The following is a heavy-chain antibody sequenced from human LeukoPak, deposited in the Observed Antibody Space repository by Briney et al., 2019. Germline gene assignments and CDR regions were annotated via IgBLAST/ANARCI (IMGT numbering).Heavy chain of an antibody. CDR3: ANWGRFDP. Sequence: PSETLSLTCAVYGGSFSGYYWSWIRQPPGKGLEWIGEINHSGSTNYNPSLRSRVTISVDTSKNQFSLKLSSVTAADTAVYYCANWGRFDPWGQGTLVTVSS. J-gene: IGHJ5*02. D-gene: IGHD3-16*01. CDR1: GGSFSGYY. CDR2: INHSGST. V-gene: IGHV4-34*01.